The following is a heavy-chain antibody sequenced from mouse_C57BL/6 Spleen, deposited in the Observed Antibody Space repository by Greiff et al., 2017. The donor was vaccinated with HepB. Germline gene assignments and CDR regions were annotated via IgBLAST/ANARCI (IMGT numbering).Heavy chain of an antibody. CDR1: GYTFTSYW. J-gene: IGHJ2*01. D-gene: IGHD1-1*01. Sequence: QVQLQQPGAELVKPGASVKLSCKASGYTFTSYWMQWVKQRPGQGLEWIGEIDPSDSYTNYNQKFKGEATLTVDTSSSTAYMQLSSLTSEDSAVYYCAKGAYGSSLFDYWGQGTTLTVSS. V-gene: IGHV1-50*01. CDR2: IDPSDSYT. CDR3: AKGAYGSSLFDY.